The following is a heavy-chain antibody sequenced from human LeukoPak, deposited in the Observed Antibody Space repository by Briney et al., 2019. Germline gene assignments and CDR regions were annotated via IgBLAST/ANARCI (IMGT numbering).Heavy chain of an antibody. CDR3: ARSPYGGSSGTHFDS. D-gene: IGHD4-23*01. J-gene: IGHJ4*02. V-gene: IGHV3-21*01. CDR1: GFTFSNYW. CDR2: ITSSSTYV. Sequence: PGGSLRLSCAASGFTFSNYWMSWVRQAPGKGLEWVSSITSSSTYVYYADSLKGRLTISRDNAKNSLYLQMNSLRAEDTAVYYCARSPYGGSSGTHFDSWGQGTLVTVSS.